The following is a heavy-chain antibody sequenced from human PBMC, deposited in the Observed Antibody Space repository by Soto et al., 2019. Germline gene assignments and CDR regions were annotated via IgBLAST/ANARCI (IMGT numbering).Heavy chain of an antibody. D-gene: IGHD1-26*01. CDR1: GDTFSSYA. CDR3: ARDSGWELLPYYYGMDV. V-gene: IGHV1-69*01. J-gene: IGHJ6*02. CDR2: IIPIFGTA. Sequence: QVQLVQSGAEVKKPGSSVKVSCKASGDTFSSYAIICVRQAPGQGLEWMGGIIPIFGTANYAQKFQGRVTITADESTSTAYRELSSLRSDDTAVYYCARDSGWELLPYYYGMDVWGQGTTVTVSS.